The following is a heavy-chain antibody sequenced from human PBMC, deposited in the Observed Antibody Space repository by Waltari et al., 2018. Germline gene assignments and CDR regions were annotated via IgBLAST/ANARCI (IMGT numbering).Heavy chain of an antibody. Sequence: QVQLQESGPGLVKPSETLSLTCAVSGYSISSGYYWGWIRQPPGKGLEWIGSIYHSGGTYYNPSLKSRVTISVDTSKNQFSLKLSSVTAADTAVYYCARDGGNYDSSGYYSDPFDYWGQGTLVTVSS. V-gene: IGHV4-38-2*02. CDR2: IYHSGGT. CDR3: ARDGGNYDSSGYYSDPFDY. J-gene: IGHJ4*02. D-gene: IGHD3-22*01. CDR1: GYSISSGYY.